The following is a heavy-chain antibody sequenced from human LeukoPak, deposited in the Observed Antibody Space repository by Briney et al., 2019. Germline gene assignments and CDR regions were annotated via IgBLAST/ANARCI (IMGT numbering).Heavy chain of an antibody. CDR3: ARFGESLFDY. CDR1: GYSISSGYY. D-gene: IGHD3-10*01. Sequence: SETLSLTCTVSGYSISSGYYWGWIRQPPGKGLEWIGSIYHSGSTYYNPSLKSRVTISVDTSKNQFSLKLSSVTAADTAVYYCARFGESLFDYWGQGTLVTVSS. V-gene: IGHV4-38-2*02. J-gene: IGHJ4*02. CDR2: IYHSGST.